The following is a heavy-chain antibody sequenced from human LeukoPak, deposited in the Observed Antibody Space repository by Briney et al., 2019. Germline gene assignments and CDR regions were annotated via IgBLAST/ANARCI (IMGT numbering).Heavy chain of an antibody. V-gene: IGHV1-8*01. CDR1: GYTFTSYD. D-gene: IGHD3-22*01. Sequence: ASVKVSCKASGYTFTSYDINWVRQATGQGLEWMGWMNPNSGNTGYAQKFQGRVTMTRNTSISTAYMELSSLRSEDTAVYYCARVGATMIVVDIWGQGTMVTVSS. CDR3: ARVGATMIVVDI. J-gene: IGHJ3*02. CDR2: MNPNSGNT.